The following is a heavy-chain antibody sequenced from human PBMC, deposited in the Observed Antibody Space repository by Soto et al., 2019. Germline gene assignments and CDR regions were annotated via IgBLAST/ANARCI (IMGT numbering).Heavy chain of an antibody. D-gene: IGHD2-15*01. CDR1: GGSISSYY. Sequence: TSETLSLTCTVSGGSISSYYWSWIRQPPGKGLEWIGYIYYSGSTNYNPSLKSRVTISVDTSKNQFSLKLSSVTAADTAVYYCAIRGYCSGGSCYDWFDPWGQGTLVTVSS. CDR3: AIRGYCSGGSCYDWFDP. J-gene: IGHJ5*02. V-gene: IGHV4-59*01. CDR2: IYYSGST.